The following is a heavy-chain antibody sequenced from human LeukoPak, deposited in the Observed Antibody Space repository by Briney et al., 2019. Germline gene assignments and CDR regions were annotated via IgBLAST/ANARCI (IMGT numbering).Heavy chain of an antibody. D-gene: IGHD2-15*01. CDR1: GGSISSGGYS. V-gene: IGHV4-31*03. J-gene: IGHJ4*02. CDR2: IYYSGST. Sequence: SETLSLTCTVSGGSISSGGYSWSWIRQHPGKGLEWIGYIYYSGSTYYNPSLKSRVTISVDTSKNQFSLKLSSVTAADTAVYYCARDLREYCSGGNCYPTYYFDYWGQGTLVTVSS. CDR3: ARDLREYCSGGNCYPTYYFDY.